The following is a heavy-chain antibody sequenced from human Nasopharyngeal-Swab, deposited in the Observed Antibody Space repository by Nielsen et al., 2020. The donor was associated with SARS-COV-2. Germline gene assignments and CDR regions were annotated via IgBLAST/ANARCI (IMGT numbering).Heavy chain of an antibody. J-gene: IGHJ6*03. CDR2: IKQDGSEK. CDR3: ARQTSNPYYYYYYMDV. Sequence: GGSLRLSCAASGFTFSSYWMSWVRQAPGKGLEWVANIKQDGSEKYYADSVKGRFTISRDNAKNSLYLQMNSLRAEDTAVYYCARQTSNPYYYYYYMDVWGKGTTVTVSS. V-gene: IGHV3-7*01. CDR1: GFTFSSYW. D-gene: IGHD4-11*01.